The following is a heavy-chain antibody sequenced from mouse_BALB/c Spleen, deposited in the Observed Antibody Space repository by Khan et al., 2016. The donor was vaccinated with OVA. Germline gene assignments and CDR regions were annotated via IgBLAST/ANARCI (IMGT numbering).Heavy chain of an antibody. V-gene: IGHV2-3*01. D-gene: IGHD1-1*01. CDR3: AKFTPDYCSMDY. J-gene: IGHJ4*01. CDR1: GFSLNSYG. CDR2: IWGDGST. Sequence: VELVESGPGLVAPSQSLSITCTVSGFSLNSYGVNWVRQPPGKGLEWLGVIWGDGSTNYHSALKSRLIISKDNSKSQVFLKLNSLQTDDTATYYCAKFTPDYCSMDYWGQGTSVTVSS.